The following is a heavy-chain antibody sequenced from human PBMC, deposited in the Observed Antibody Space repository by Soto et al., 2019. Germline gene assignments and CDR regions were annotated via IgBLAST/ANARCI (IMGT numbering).Heavy chain of an antibody. CDR3: ARKLVGARGYYYYGMDV. CDR1: GFTFSSYA. J-gene: IGHJ6*02. V-gene: IGHV3-23*01. D-gene: IGHD1-26*01. CDR2: ISGSGGST. Sequence: GGSLRLSCAASGFTFSSYAMSWVRQAPGKGLEWVSAISGSGGSTYYADSVKGRFTISRDNSKNTLYLQMNSLRAEDTAVYYCARKLVGARGYYYYGMDVWRQGTTVTVSS.